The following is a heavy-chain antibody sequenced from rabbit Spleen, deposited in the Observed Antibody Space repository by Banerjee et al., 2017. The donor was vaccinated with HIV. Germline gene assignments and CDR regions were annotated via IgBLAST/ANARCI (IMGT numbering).Heavy chain of an antibody. V-gene: IGHV1S40*01. Sequence: QSLEESGGDLVKPGASLPLPCTASGVSFSFSSYMCWVRQAPGKGLEWIACIDAGSSGCTYFATWAKGRFTISKTSSTTVTLQMTRLTAADTATYFCARDSASSFSSYGMDLWGPGTLVTVS. D-gene: IGHD1-1*01. J-gene: IGHJ6*01. CDR2: IDAGSSGCT. CDR3: ARDSASSFSSYGMDL. CDR1: GVSFSFSSY.